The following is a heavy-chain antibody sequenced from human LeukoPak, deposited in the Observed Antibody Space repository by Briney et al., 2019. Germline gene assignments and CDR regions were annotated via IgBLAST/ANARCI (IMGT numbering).Heavy chain of an antibody. D-gene: IGHD3-10*01. V-gene: IGHV4-59*08. Sequence: SETLSLTCTVSGGSISSYYWSWIRQPPGKGLEWIGYIYYSGSTNYNASLKSRVTISVDTSKNQFSLKLSSVTAADTAVYYCARQGGYYGSGSYSWFDPWGQGTLVTVSS. CDR2: IYYSGST. CDR1: GGSISSYY. CDR3: ARQGGYYGSGSYSWFDP. J-gene: IGHJ5*02.